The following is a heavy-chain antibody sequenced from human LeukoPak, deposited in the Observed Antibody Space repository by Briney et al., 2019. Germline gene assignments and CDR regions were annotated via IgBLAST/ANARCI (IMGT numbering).Heavy chain of an antibody. CDR1: GFTFSSYG. CDR2: IRYDGSNK. CDR3: AKDISRVVAATPSDFDY. V-gene: IGHV3-30*02. J-gene: IGHJ4*02. D-gene: IGHD2-15*01. Sequence: PGGSLRLSCAASGFTFSSYGMHWVRQAPGKGLEWVAFIRYDGSNKYYADSVKGRFTISRDNSKNTLYLQMNSLRAGDTAVYYCAKDISRVVAATPSDFDYWGQGTLVTVSS.